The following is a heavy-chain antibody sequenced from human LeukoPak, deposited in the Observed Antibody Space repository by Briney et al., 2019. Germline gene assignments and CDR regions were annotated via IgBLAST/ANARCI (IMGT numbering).Heavy chain of an antibody. V-gene: IGHV1-2*02. Sequence: ASVKVSCKASGYTFTGYYTHWVRQAPGQGLEWMGWINPNSGGTNYAQKFQGRVTMTRDTSISTAYMELSRLRSDDTAVYYCARDRLATMPLDYWGQGTLVTVSS. CDR2: INPNSGGT. J-gene: IGHJ4*02. CDR3: ARDRLATMPLDY. D-gene: IGHD5-24*01. CDR1: GYTFTGYY.